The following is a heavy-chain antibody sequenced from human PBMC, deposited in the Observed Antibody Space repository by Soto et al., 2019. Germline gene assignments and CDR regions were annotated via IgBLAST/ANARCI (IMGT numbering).Heavy chain of an antibody. Sequence: ASVKVSCKASGYTFTGYYMHWVRQAPGQGLEWMGWINPNSGGTNYAQKFQGWVTMTRDTSISTAYMELSRLRSDDTAVYYWARENITIFGVAPRHYYYYGMDVWGQGTTVTVSS. CDR2: INPNSGGT. V-gene: IGHV1-2*04. J-gene: IGHJ6*02. CDR3: ARENITIFGVAPRHYYYYGMDV. CDR1: GYTFTGYY. D-gene: IGHD3-3*01.